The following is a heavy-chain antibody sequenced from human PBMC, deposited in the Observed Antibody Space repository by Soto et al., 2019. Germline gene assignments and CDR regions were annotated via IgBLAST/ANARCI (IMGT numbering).Heavy chain of an antibody. CDR3: VRRHVSATGIDWFDP. CDR1: GYTFTSYG. J-gene: IGHJ5*02. Sequence: ASVNVSCKASGYTFTSYGIHWVRQAPGQRLEWMGWINAANGDTKYSPKFQGRVTITRDTSASTAYMELSSLRSEDTAVYYCVRRHVSATGIDWFDPWGQGTLVTVSS. D-gene: IGHD6-13*01. V-gene: IGHV1-3*01. CDR2: INAANGDT.